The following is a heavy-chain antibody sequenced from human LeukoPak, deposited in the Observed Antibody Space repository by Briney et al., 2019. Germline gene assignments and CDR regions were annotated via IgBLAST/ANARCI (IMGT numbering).Heavy chain of an antibody. Sequence: ASVKVSCKAFGYIFTSYNMHWVRQAPGQGLEWMGIINPSAGSTSYAQKFQGRVTMTRDTSTSTVYMELSSLRSEDTAVYYCARALGYSSGWYEGGDAFDIWGQGTMVTVSS. D-gene: IGHD6-19*01. CDR2: INPSAGST. J-gene: IGHJ3*02. V-gene: IGHV1-46*01. CDR3: ARALGYSSGWYEGGDAFDI. CDR1: GYIFTSYN.